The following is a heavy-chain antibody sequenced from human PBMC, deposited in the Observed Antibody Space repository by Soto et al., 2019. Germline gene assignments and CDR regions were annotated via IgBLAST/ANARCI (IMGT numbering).Heavy chain of an antibody. D-gene: IGHD2-2*01. V-gene: IGHV1-8*01. CDR1: GYTFTSYD. Sequence: ASVKVSCKASGYTFTSYDINWVRQATGQGLEWIGWMNPNSGNTGYAQKFQGRVTMTRNTSISTAYMELSSLRSEDTAVYYCARALVVVPAAHVYYYYGMDVWGQGTTVTVYS. CDR3: ARALVVVPAAHVYYYYGMDV. CDR2: MNPNSGNT. J-gene: IGHJ6*02.